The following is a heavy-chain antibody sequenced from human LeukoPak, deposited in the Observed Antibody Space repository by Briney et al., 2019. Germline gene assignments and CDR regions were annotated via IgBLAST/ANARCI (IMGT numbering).Heavy chain of an antibody. D-gene: IGHD3-22*01. V-gene: IGHV3-64D*09. CDR2: ISSNGGST. CDR1: GFTFSRYA. CDR3: VKLVGYYYDSSGYLHDAFDI. Sequence: GGSLRLSCSASGFTFSRYAMHWVRQAPGKGLEYVSAISSNGGSTYYADSVKGRFTISRDNSKNTLYLQMSSLRAEDTAVYYCVKLVGYYYDSSGYLHDAFDIWGQGTMVTVSS. J-gene: IGHJ3*02.